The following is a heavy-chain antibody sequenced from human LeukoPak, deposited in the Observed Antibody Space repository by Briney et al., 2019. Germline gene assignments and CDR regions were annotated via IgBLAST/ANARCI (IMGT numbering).Heavy chain of an antibody. CDR1: GGTISNYY. J-gene: IGHJ3*02. D-gene: IGHD4-17*01. V-gene: IGHV4-59*10. CDR3: AVNYGNAASDI. Sequence: SGTLSLTCAVSGGTISNYYWSWIRQPPGKGLEWIGRIYTSGSTNYNPSLKSRVTMSLDTSKNHFSLKLSTVPATDTAVYYCAVNYGNAASDIWGQGTMVTVSP. CDR2: IYTSGST.